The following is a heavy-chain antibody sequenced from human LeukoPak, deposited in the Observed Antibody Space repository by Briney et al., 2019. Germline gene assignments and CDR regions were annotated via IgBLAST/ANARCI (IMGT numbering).Heavy chain of an antibody. CDR1: GDSVSSNSAA. D-gene: IGHD6-13*01. CDR2: TYYRSKWYN. V-gene: IGHV6-1*01. J-gene: IGHJ5*02. Sequence: SQTLSLTCAISGDSVSSNSAAWNWIRQSPSRGLEWLGRTYYRSKWYNDYAVSVKSRITINPDTSKNQFSLQLNSVTPEDMAVYYCARDPAYSSSWYGWFDPWGQGTLVTVSS. CDR3: ARDPAYSSSWYGWFDP.